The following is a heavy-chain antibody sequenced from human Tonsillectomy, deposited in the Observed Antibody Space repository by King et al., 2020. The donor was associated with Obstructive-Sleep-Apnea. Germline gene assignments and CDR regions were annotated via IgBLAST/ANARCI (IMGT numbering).Heavy chain of an antibody. V-gene: IGHV3-15*01. CDR1: GFTFSNAW. Sequence: VQLVESGGGLVKPGGSLRLSCAASGFTFSNAWMSWVRQAPGRGLEWVGRIKSKTDGGTTDYGAPVKGRFTIPRDDSKKTLYLQMNSLKTEDTAVYSCTTDYYDSSNYYLDYWGQGTLVTVSS. D-gene: IGHD3-22*01. CDR2: IKSKTDGGTT. CDR3: TTDYYDSSNYYLDY. J-gene: IGHJ4*02.